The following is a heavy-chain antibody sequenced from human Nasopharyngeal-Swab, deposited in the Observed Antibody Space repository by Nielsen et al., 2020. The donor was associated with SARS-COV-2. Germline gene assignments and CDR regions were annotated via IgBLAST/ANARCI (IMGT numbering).Heavy chain of an antibody. CDR2: IYSGGST. CDR1: GFTVSSNY. CDR3: ARARYYYYYGMDV. V-gene: IGHV3-53*01. J-gene: IGHJ6*02. Sequence: GGSLRLSCAASGFTVSSNYMSWVRQAPGKGLEWVSVIYSGGSTYYADSVKGRFTISRDNSKNTLYLQMNSLRAEDTAVYYCARARYYYYYGMDVWGQGTTVTVFS.